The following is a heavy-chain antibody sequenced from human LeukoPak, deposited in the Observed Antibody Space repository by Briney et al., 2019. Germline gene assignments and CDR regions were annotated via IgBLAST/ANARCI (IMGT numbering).Heavy chain of an antibody. V-gene: IGHV4-4*07. Sequence: SDTLSLTCTVSGGSSNYYYWSCIRQPAGKGLEWIGRIYTGGRTNYNPSLRSRVTMSLDTSKTQCSLKLSSVTAADTAVYYCVRARSWDSSSGSFYSLDYWGQGTLVTVSS. D-gene: IGHD6-19*01. CDR2: IYTGGRT. CDR3: VRARSWDSSSGSFYSLDY. CDR1: GGSSNYYY. J-gene: IGHJ4*02.